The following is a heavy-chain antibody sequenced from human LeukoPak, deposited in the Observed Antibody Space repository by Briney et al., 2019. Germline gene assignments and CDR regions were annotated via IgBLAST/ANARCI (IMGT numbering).Heavy chain of an antibody. J-gene: IGHJ3*01. D-gene: IGHD5-24*01. CDR3: AKDIQLST. CDR1: GFTFSTYS. Sequence: GGSLRLSCAASGFTFSTYSMTWVRQAPGKGLEWVSHISSSSSTMYYADSVKGRFTISRDNSKNTLSLQMNSLRVEDTAMYFCAKDIQLSTWGLGTMVTVSS. V-gene: IGHV3-48*01. CDR2: ISSSSSTM.